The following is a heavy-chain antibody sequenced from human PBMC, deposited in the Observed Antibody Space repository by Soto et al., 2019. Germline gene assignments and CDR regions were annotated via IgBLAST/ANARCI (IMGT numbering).Heavy chain of an antibody. V-gene: IGHV3-23*01. CDR1: GFTFSSYA. CDR3: AEAFHVVAGMVYDY. D-gene: IGHD6-19*01. CDR2: ISGSGGST. J-gene: IGHJ4*02. Sequence: EVQLLESGGGLVQPGGSLRLSCAASGFTFSSYAMSWVRQAPGKGLEWVSAISGSGGSTYYADSVKGRFTTARDNSKNTLYLQMNSLRAEDTAVYYCAEAFHVVAGMVYDYWGQGTLVTVSS.